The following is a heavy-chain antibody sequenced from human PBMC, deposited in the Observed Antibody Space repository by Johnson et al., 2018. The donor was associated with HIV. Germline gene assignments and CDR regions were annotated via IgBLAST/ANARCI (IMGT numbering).Heavy chain of an antibody. J-gene: IGHJ3*02. V-gene: IGHV3-30-3*01. CDR2: ISFDGNNK. CDR1: AFTFSNYA. CDR3: ASQVRGLRLGVDAFDI. D-gene: IGHD5-12*01. Sequence: QVQLVESGGGVVQPGRSLRLSCAASAFTFSNYAMQWVRQAPGKGLEWVTLISFDGNNKYYAESVRGRFTISRDNSKNTLYLQMNSLRAEDTAVYYCASQVRGLRLGVDAFDIWGQGTLVTVSS.